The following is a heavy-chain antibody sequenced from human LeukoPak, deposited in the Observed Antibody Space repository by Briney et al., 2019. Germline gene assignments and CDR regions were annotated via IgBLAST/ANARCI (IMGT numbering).Heavy chain of an antibody. CDR2: IYSGGST. J-gene: IGHJ4*02. D-gene: IGHD3-22*01. Sequence: GGSLRLSCAASGFTVSSSYMSWVRQAPGKGLEWVSVIYSGGSTYYADSVKGRFTISRGNSKNTLYLQMNGLRAEDAAVYYCARATRYDSSVYYFDYWGQGTLVTVSS. V-gene: IGHV3-53*01. CDR1: GFTVSSSY. CDR3: ARATRYDSSVYYFDY.